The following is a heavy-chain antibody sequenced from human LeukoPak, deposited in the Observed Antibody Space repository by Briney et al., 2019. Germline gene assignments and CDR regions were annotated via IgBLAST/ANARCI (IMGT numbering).Heavy chain of an antibody. CDR3: AKDRDTSGWDY. J-gene: IGHJ4*02. D-gene: IGHD6-19*01. CDR2: ITGDAAST. Sequence: GGSLTLSCAASGFTFVDYAMHWVRQAPGKGLEGVSFITGDAASTYYADSVKGRFTISRDNSKNSLYLQMNSLRTEDTAFYYCAKDRDTSGWDYWGQGTLVTVSS. V-gene: IGHV3-43*02. CDR1: GFTFVDYA.